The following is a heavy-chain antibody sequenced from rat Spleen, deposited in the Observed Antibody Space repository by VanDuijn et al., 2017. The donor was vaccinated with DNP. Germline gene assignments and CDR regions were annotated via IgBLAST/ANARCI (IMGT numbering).Heavy chain of an antibody. CDR3: ARHSTTVSPYWYFDF. CDR1: GFTFSDYN. V-gene: IGHV5-7*01. Sequence: EVQLVESGGGLVQPGRSLKLSCAASGFTFSDYNMAWVRQAPKKGLEWVATISYDGSSTYYRDSVKGRFTVSRDNAKSSLYLQMDSLRSEDTATYYCARHSTTVSPYWYFDFWGPGTMVTVSS. CDR2: ISYDGSST. J-gene: IGHJ1*01. D-gene: IGHD1-1*01.